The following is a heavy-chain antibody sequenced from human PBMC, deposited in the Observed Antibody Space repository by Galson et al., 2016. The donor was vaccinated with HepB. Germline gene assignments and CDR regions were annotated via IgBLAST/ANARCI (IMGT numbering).Heavy chain of an antibody. V-gene: IGHV1-18*01. CDR2: ISAYSGDT. D-gene: IGHD1-7*01. J-gene: IGHJ4*02. Sequence: SVKVSCKASGYTFTTYGISWVRQAPGQGLEWMGWISAYSGDTNHAQELQGRVTLTTDTPTRTAYMESGNLRSDDKAVYYCVRDRDRTLDYWGQGTLVAVSS. CDR1: GYTFTTYG. CDR3: VRDRDRTLDY.